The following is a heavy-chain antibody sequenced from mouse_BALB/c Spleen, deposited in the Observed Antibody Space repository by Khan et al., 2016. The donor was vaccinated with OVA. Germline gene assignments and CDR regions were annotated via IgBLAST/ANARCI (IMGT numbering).Heavy chain of an antibody. CDR3: ARQPYYHYNVMDY. CDR1: GFSLTNYG. J-gene: IGHJ4*01. Sequence: QVQLKESGPGLVAPSQSLSITCTISGFSLTNYGIHWVRQPPGQGLEWLVLMWSDGSTTYNSALKSRLTISKDNSKSQVFLKMNSSQTDDTAMYFCARQPYYHYNVMDYWGQGTSVTVSS. D-gene: IGHD2-4*01. V-gene: IGHV2-6-1*01. CDR2: MWSDGST.